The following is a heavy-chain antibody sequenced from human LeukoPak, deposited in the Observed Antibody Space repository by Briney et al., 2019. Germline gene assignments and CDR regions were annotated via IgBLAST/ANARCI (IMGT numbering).Heavy chain of an antibody. J-gene: IGHJ4*02. CDR1: GGSISSYY. CDR3: ARGQALYYDILTGYPLFDY. D-gene: IGHD3-9*01. Sequence: PSETLSLICTVSGGSISSYYWSWIRQPPGKGLEWIGYIYYSGSTNYNPPLKSRVTISVDTSKNQFSLKLSSVTAADTAVYYCARGQALYYDILTGYPLFDYWGQGTLVTVSS. V-gene: IGHV4-59*01. CDR2: IYYSGST.